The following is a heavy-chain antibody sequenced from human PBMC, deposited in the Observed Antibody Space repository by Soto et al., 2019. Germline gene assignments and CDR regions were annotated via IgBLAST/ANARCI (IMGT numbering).Heavy chain of an antibody. CDR2: TFYRSKWYN. Sequence: SQNLSLTCAISGYSVSNNRAAWNWIIQSPSRGLEWLGRTFYRSKWYNDYAVSVKSRISINPDTSKNQFSLQLNSVTPEDTAVYYCEGYAYDYHFVWGHGTLVNVSP. V-gene: IGHV6-1*01. CDR3: EGYAYDYHFV. J-gene: IGHJ4*01. D-gene: IGHD3-3*02. CDR1: GYSVSNNRAA.